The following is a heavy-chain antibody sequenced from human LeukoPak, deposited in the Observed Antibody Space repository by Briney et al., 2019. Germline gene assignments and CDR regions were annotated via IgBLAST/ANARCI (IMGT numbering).Heavy chain of an antibody. Sequence: ASVTVSCKASGGTFISYAISWVRQAPGQGREGMGGIIPIFGTANYAQKFQGRVTITTDESTSTAYMELSSLRSEDTAVYYCAGVPAAMHELDPWGQGTLVTVSS. CDR3: AGVPAAMHELDP. J-gene: IGHJ5*02. D-gene: IGHD2-2*01. CDR1: GGTFISYA. V-gene: IGHV1-69*05. CDR2: IIPIFGTA.